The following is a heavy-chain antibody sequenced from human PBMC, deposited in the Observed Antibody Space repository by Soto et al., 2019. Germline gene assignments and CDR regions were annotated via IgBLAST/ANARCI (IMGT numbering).Heavy chain of an antibody. D-gene: IGHD6-13*01. J-gene: IGHJ4*02. CDR2: INTDGSST. CDR1: GFTFSRFW. Sequence: EVQLVESGGGLVQPGGSLXXXXXASGFTFSRFWMHWVRQAPGKGLVWVSRINTDGSSTTYADSVKGRFTISRDNAKNTLYLQMDSLRAEDTGVYYCTRDPGAYSSTWSFYFDSWGQGTLVTVSS. CDR3: TRDPGAYSSTWSFYFDS. V-gene: IGHV3-74*01.